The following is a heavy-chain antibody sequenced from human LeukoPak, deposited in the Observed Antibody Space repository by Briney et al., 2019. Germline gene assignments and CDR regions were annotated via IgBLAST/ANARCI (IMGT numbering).Heavy chain of an antibody. Sequence: AGSLRLSCAASAFTFSSYGMHWVRQAPGKGLEWVAFIRYDGSNNYYADSVKGRFTIARDNSKNTLYLQMNSRRAEDTAVYYCATGSKYCTNGVCYTGYYFDYWGQGTLVTVSS. V-gene: IGHV3-30*02. J-gene: IGHJ4*02. D-gene: IGHD2-8*01. CDR3: ATGSKYCTNGVCYTGYYFDY. CDR1: AFTFSSYG. CDR2: IRYDGSNN.